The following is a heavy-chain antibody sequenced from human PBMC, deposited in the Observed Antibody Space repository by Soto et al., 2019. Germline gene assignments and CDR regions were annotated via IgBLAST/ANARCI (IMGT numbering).Heavy chain of an antibody. Sequence: SHPLXLTWAISWYIVSSNIASCNWIMQSPSRGLEWLGRTYYRSRWYNDYAVSVKSRITINPDTSKKQFSLQLKSVTPEDTAVYYCERTEGYFEYWGQGTLVTVSS. CDR3: ERTEGYFEY. CDR2: TYYRSRWYN. CDR1: WYIVSSNIAS. J-gene: IGHJ4*02. V-gene: IGHV6-1*01.